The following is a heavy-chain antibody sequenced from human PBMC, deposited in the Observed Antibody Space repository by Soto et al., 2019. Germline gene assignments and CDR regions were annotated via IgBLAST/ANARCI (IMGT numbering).Heavy chain of an antibody. CDR3: ARSVAVAPLDS. D-gene: IGHD6-19*01. J-gene: IGHJ5*01. Sequence: QVQLADSGGGVVQPGRSLRLSCAASGFTLSSYSMHWVRQAPGKGLEWVALISYDGNKKFYEDSVKGRFNISRDTSKNSLYLQLNSLRLEDTAIYYCARSVAVAPLDSWGHGTLVTVSS. CDR2: ISYDGNKK. V-gene: IGHV3-30*04. CDR1: GFTLSSYS.